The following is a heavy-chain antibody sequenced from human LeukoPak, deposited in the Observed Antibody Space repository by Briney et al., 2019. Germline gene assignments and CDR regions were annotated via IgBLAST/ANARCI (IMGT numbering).Heavy chain of an antibody. CDR3: ARDLRGRGAAASTNRFAFDI. CDR2: VYYSGST. J-gene: IGHJ3*02. V-gene: IGHV4-61*01. CDR1: GGSVSSGSYY. D-gene: IGHD6-13*01. Sequence: SETLSLTCTVSGGSVSSGSYYWSWIRQPPGKGLEWIGYVYYSGSTNYNPSLKSRVTISVDTSKNQFSLKLSSVTAADTAVYYCARDLRGRGAAASTNRFAFDIWGQGTMVTVSS.